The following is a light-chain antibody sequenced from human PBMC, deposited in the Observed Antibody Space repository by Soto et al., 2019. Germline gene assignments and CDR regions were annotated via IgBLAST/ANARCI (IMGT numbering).Light chain of an antibody. CDR1: QSISSN. J-gene: IGKJ1*01. CDR3: QQSNSLPPT. Sequence: DIQMTQSPSSLSASVGDRVTITCRASQSISSNLNWYQQKPGKAPKLLIYTAASLQSGVPSRFSGSGSGTDFTLTNASLQLEDFATYYCQQSNSLPPTFGQGTKVDIK. V-gene: IGKV1-39*01. CDR2: TAA.